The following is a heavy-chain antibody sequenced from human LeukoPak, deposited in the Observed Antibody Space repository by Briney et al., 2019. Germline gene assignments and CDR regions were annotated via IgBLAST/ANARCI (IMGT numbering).Heavy chain of an antibody. Sequence: GASVKVSCKASGYTFTSYGISWVRQAPGQGLEWMGWISAYNGNTNYAQKLQGRVTMTTDTSTSTAYMELRSLRSDDTAVYYCAIELQGRYSSGWSSQHWGQGTLVTVSS. CDR2: ISAYNGNT. CDR3: AIELQGRYSSGWSSQH. CDR1: GYTFTSYG. V-gene: IGHV1-18*01. J-gene: IGHJ1*01. D-gene: IGHD6-19*01.